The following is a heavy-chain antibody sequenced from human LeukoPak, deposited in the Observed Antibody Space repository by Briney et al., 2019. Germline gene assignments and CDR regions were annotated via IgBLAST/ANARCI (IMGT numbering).Heavy chain of an antibody. CDR3: ARGRITMVRGVIITPDYYYYYMDV. D-gene: IGHD3-10*01. CDR2: TYYRSKWYN. CDR1: GDSVSSNSAA. Sequence: SQTLSLTCAISGDSVSSNSAAWNWIRQSPSRGLEWLGRTYYRSKWYNDYAVSVKSRITINPDTSKNQFSLQLNSVTPEDTAVYYCARGRITMVRGVIITPDYYYYYMDVWGKGTTVTVSS. J-gene: IGHJ6*03. V-gene: IGHV6-1*01.